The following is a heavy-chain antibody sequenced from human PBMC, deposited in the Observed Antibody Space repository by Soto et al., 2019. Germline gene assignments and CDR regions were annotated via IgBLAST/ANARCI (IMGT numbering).Heavy chain of an antibody. CDR1: GFTFSSYA. CDR2: ISGSGGST. CDR3: AKRKYTKYGSGTPRDY. Sequence: PGGSLRLSCAASGFTFSSYAMSWVRQAPGKGLEWVSAISGSGGSTYYADSVKGRFTISRDNSKNALYLQMNSLRAEDTAVYYCAKRKYTKYGSGTPRDYWGQGTLVTVSS. J-gene: IGHJ4*02. V-gene: IGHV3-23*01. D-gene: IGHD3-10*01.